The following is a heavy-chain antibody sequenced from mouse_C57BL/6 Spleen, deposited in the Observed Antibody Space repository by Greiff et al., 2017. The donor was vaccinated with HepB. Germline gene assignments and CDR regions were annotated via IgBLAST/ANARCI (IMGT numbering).Heavy chain of an antibody. CDR3: ARPPFYDYDDFDV. CDR2: IFPGDGDT. Sequence: QVQLQQSGAELVKPGASVKISCQASGYAFSSYWMNWVKQRPGKGLEWIGQIFPGDGDTNNNGKFKGKATLTADKSSSTAYMQLSSLTSEDSAVYFCARPPFYDYDDFDVWGTGTTVTVSS. D-gene: IGHD2-4*01. CDR1: GYAFSSYW. V-gene: IGHV1-80*01. J-gene: IGHJ1*03.